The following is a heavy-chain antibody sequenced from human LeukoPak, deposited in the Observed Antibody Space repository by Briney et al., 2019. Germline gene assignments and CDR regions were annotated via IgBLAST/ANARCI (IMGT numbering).Heavy chain of an antibody. CDR1: GFTFSSYS. V-gene: IGHV3-21*01. D-gene: IGHD6-13*01. CDR3: ARARANSSSWYVYYYYMDV. CDR2: ISSSSSYI. J-gene: IGHJ6*03. Sequence: GGSLRLSCAASGFTFSSYSMNWVRQAPGKGLEWVSSISSSSSYIYYADSVKGRFTISRDNAKNSLYLQMNSLRAEDTAVYYCARARANSSSWYVYYYYMDVWGKGTTVTVSS.